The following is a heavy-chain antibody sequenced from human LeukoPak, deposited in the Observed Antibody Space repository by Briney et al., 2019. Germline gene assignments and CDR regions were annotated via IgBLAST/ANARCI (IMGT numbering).Heavy chain of an antibody. V-gene: IGHV4-30-4*01. Sequence: PSETLSLTCTVSGGSISSGDYYWSWIRQPPGKGLEWIGYIYYSGSTYYNPSLKSRVTISVDTSKNQFSLKLSSVTAADTAVYYCARGARDLTMVRGVTRRFDYWGQGTLVTVSS. CDR1: GGSISSGDYY. J-gene: IGHJ4*02. CDR2: IYYSGST. CDR3: ARGARDLTMVRGVTRRFDY. D-gene: IGHD3-10*01.